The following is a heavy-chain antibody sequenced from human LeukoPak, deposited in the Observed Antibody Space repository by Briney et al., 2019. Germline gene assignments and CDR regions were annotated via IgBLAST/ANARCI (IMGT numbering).Heavy chain of an antibody. CDR3: ARRYFDY. CDR1: GFTISGYC. Sequence: GGSLRLSCVASGFTISGYCMHWVRQAPGKGLEWVANIKQDGSEEYYVDSVKGRFTISRDNAKNSLYLQMNSLRAEDTAVYYCARRYFDYWGQGILVTVSS. V-gene: IGHV3-7*03. CDR2: IKQDGSEE. J-gene: IGHJ4*02.